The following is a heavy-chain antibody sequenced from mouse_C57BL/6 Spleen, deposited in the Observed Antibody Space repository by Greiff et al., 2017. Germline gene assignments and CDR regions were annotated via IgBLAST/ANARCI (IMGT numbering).Heavy chain of an antibody. Sequence: QVQLQQPGAELVMPGASVKLSCKASGYTFTSYWMHWVKQTPGQGLEWIGEIDPSDSYPNYNQKFKGKSTLTVDKSSSTAYMQLSSLTSEYSAVYYCARGWDYGSSIDYWGQGTTLTVSS. J-gene: IGHJ2*01. CDR1: GYTFTSYW. CDR3: ARGWDYGSSIDY. V-gene: IGHV1-69*01. D-gene: IGHD1-1*01. CDR2: IDPSDSYP.